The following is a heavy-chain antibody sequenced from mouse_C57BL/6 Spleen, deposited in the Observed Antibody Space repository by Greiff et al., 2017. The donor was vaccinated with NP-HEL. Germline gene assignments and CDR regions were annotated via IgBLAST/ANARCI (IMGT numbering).Heavy chain of an antibody. CDR1: GFTFSSYA. J-gene: IGHJ2*01. CDR2: ISDGGSYT. D-gene: IGHD1-1*01. Sequence: DVQLVESGGGLVKPGGSLKLSCAASGFTFSSYAMSWVRQTPEKRLEWVATISDGGSYTYYPDNVKGRFTISRDNAKNNLYLQMSHLKSEDTAMYDCARERGGTTVVATNFDYWGQGTTLTVSS. CDR3: ARERGGTTVVATNFDY. V-gene: IGHV5-4*01.